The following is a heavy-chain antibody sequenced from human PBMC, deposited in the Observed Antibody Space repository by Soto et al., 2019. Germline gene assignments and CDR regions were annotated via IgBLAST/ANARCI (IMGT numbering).Heavy chain of an antibody. J-gene: IGHJ5*02. D-gene: IGHD3-10*01. CDR3: ARWGYGENGVWFDP. Sequence: SETLSLTCTVSGGSISSYYWSWIRQPPGNGFEWIGYIYYSGITNYNPSLKSRVTISVDTSKNQFSLKLSSVTAADTAVYYCARWGYGENGVWFDPWGQGTLVTVSS. CDR2: IYYSGIT. V-gene: IGHV4-59*01. CDR1: GGSISSYY.